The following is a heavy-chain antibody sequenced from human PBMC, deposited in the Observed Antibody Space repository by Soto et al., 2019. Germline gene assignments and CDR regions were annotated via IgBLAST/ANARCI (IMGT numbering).Heavy chain of an antibody. V-gene: IGHV1-2*02. Sequence: ASVKVSCKASGYTFTGYYMHWVRQAPGQGLEWMGWINPNSGGTNYAQKFQGRVTMTRDTSISTAYMELSRLRSDDTAVYYCASALGLGDIVATIDYWGQGTLVTVSS. J-gene: IGHJ4*02. D-gene: IGHD5-12*01. CDR3: ASALGLGDIVATIDY. CDR2: INPNSGGT. CDR1: GYTFTGYY.